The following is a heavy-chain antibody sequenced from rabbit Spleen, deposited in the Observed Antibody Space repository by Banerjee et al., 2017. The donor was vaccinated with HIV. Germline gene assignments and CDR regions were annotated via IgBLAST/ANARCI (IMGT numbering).Heavy chain of an antibody. J-gene: IGHJ4*01. CDR2: IGTGSGRT. Sequence: QEQLVESGGGLVKPEGSLTLTCKASGFSFSSGYYMSWVRQAPGKGLEWIGCIGTGSGRTYYASWAKGRFVMSRTSSTTVTLQMTSLTAADTATYVCARDLVGVIGWNFYLWGQGTLVTVS. V-gene: IGHV1S45*01. D-gene: IGHD1-1*01. CDR3: ARDLVGVIGWNFYL. CDR1: GFSFSSGYY.